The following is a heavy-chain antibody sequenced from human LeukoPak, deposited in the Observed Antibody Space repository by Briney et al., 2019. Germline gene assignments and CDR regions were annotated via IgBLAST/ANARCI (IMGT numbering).Heavy chain of an antibody. Sequence: ASVKVSCKASGYTFTGYYMHWVRQAPGQGLEWMGWINPNSGGTNYAQKFQGRVTMTRDTSISTAYMELSRLRSDDTAVYYCARDQYNWNSRFFDWFEPWGQGTLVTVSS. CDR3: ARDQYNWNSRFFDWFEP. D-gene: IGHD1-7*01. J-gene: IGHJ5*02. CDR1: GYTFTGYY. V-gene: IGHV1-2*02. CDR2: INPNSGGT.